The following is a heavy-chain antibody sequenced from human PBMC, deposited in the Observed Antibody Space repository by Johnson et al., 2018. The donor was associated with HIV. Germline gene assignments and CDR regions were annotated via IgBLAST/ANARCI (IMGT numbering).Heavy chain of an antibody. V-gene: IGHV3-11*04. CDR3: ARADGSDYDRASWAFDI. CDR2: ISSSGTTI. CDR1: GFTFSDYY. Sequence: QVQLVESGGGLVKPGGSLRLSCAASGFTFSDYYMSWIRQAPGKGLEWVSYISSSGTTIYYADSVKGRFTISRDNSKNTLYLQMNSLRAEDTAVYYCARADGSDYDRASWAFDIWGQGTMVTVSS. J-gene: IGHJ3*02. D-gene: IGHD1-26*01.